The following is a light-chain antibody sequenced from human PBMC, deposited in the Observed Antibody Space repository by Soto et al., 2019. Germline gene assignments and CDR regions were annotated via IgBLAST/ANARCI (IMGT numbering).Light chain of an antibody. CDR1: QSVSSY. CDR2: DAS. J-gene: IGKJ5*01. V-gene: IGKV3-11*01. CDR3: QQRSNWPIT. Sequence: EIVISQPPSTLSVSPGERATLSCRASQSVSSYLAWYQQKPGQAPRLLIYDASNRATGIPARFSGSGSGTDFTLTISSLEPEDFAVYYCQQRSNWPITFGQGTRLEIK.